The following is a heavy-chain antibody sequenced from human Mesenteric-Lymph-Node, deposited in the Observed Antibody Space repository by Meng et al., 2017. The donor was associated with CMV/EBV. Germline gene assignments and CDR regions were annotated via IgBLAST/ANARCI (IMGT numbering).Heavy chain of an antibody. J-gene: IGHJ3*02. CDR1: GFTFNNYA. CDR2: ISGSGGSI. D-gene: IGHD2-8*01. V-gene: IGHV3-23*01. Sequence: GESLKISCAASGFTFNNYAMTWVRQAPGKGLEWVSGISGSGGSIYYADSVKGRFTISRDNSKNTLYLQMNSLRAEDTAIYYCAKDEIQMVYEFVTGYESWAFDIWGQGTMVTVSS. CDR3: AKDEIQMVYEFVTGYESWAFDI.